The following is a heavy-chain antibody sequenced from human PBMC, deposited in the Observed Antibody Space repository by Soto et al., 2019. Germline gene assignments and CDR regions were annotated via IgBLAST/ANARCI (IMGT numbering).Heavy chain of an antibody. CDR1: GYTFTIYY. CDR2: IDPSGGGT. D-gene: IGHD2-15*01. CDR3: ARDRVDCSGGNCWRSVEDT. Sequence: QVQLVQSGAEVKKPGASVKVSCKASGYTFTIYYMHWVRQAPGQGLEWMGIIDPSGGGTSYAQKFQGRLTRTMDTSTSTVYMELSSLRAEDTAVYYCARDRVDCSGGNCWRSVEDTWGQGTLVTVSS. J-gene: IGHJ5*02. V-gene: IGHV1-46*01.